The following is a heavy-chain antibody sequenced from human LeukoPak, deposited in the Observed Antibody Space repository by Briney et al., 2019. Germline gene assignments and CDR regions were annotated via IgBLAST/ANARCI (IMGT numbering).Heavy chain of an antibody. CDR1: GGFISNYY. CDR3: ARGQVDTHFDY. J-gene: IGHJ4*02. Sequence: SETLSLTCTVSGGFISNYYRSWIRQPPGKGLEWIGYIYYSGSTDYNPSLKSRVTISVDTSKNQFSLKLNSVTAADTAVYYCARGQVDTHFDYWGPGTLVTVSS. V-gene: IGHV4-59*01. CDR2: IYYSGST. D-gene: IGHD2-2*02.